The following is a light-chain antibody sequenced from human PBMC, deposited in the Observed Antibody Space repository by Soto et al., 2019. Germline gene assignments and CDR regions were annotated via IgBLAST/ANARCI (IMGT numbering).Light chain of an antibody. Sequence: VVLTQSPATLSLSPGERATLSCRASESFSNYVAWYRHKPGQTPRLLIYDASNRATGIPARFSGSGSGTDITLTISSLEPEDFAVYYCQQRSNWPPINFGQGTRLEIK. V-gene: IGKV3-11*01. CDR2: DAS. CDR3: QQRSNWPPIN. CDR1: ESFSNY. J-gene: IGKJ5*01.